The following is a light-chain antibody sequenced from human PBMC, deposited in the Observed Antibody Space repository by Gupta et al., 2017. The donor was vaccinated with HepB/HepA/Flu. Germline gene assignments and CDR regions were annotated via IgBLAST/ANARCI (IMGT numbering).Light chain of an antibody. Sequence: QSVLTQPPSASGTPGQTVTISCSASSSNIGRNTVDWYQHVPGTAPKLLIYNSDQRPSGVPDRFSGSKSDTSASLATSGLHSEDEADYYCAAWDDSLKAYVFGSGTKVTVL. CDR3: AAWDDSLKAYV. CDR1: SSNIGRNT. CDR2: NSD. J-gene: IGLJ1*01. V-gene: IGLV1-44*01.